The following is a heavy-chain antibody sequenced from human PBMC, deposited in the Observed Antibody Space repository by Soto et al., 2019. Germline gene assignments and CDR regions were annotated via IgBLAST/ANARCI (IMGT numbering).Heavy chain of an antibody. CDR1: GDTFSSYA. Sequence: ASVKVSCKASGDTFSSYAISWVRQAPGQGLEWMGIINPSGGSTSYAQKFQGRVTMTRDTSTSTVYMELSSLRSEDTAVYYCARDSHRFYDFWSGYYWSFDYWGQGTLVTVSS. J-gene: IGHJ4*02. CDR2: INPSGGST. V-gene: IGHV1-46*01. CDR3: ARDSHRFYDFWSGYYWSFDY. D-gene: IGHD3-3*01.